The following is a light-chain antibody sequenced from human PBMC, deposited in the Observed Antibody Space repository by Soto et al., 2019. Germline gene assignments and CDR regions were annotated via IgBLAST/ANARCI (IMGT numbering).Light chain of an antibody. J-gene: IGKJ5*01. V-gene: IGKV3D-20*02. CDR3: QQRSNWLT. Sequence: DIVLTQSPGTLSLSPGERATLSCRASQNVGSRYLAWYQQKPGQAPRLLIYGVSTRATGIPDRFSGSGSGTDFTLTIRSLEPEDFAVDYCQQRSNWLTFGQGTRLEIK. CDR2: GVS. CDR1: QNVGSRY.